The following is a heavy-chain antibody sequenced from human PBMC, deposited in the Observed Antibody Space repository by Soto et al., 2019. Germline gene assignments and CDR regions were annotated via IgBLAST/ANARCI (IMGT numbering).Heavy chain of an antibody. V-gene: IGHV4-39*01. CDR1: GGSISSSSYY. Sequence: SETLSLTCAVYGGSISSSSYYWGWIRQPPGKGLEWIGSIYYSGSTYYNPSLKSRVTISVDTSKNQFSLKLSSVTAADTAVYYCATKTGGGWEDGMDVWGQGTTVTVSS. CDR3: ATKTGGGWEDGMDV. CDR2: IYYSGST. D-gene: IGHD6-19*01. J-gene: IGHJ6*02.